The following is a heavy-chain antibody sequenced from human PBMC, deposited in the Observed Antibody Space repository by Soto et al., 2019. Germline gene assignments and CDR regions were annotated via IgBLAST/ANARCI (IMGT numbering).Heavy chain of an antibody. CDR3: SRVFGAYWYFDY. V-gene: IGHV4-59*12. Sequence: SETLSLTCTVSGDSISSFYLSWVRQPPGQGLEWIGYISNSGGTNVNPSLKGRVTLSIDASMNQFSLRLSSVTGADTAVYLCSRVFGAYWYFDYWGRGTLVTVSS. CDR2: ISNSGGT. J-gene: IGHJ4*02. CDR1: GDSISSFY. D-gene: IGHD2-8*02.